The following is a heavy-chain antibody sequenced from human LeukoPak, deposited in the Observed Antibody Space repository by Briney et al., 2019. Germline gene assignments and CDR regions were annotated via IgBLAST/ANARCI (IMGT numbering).Heavy chain of an antibody. D-gene: IGHD4-17*01. CDR1: GFSFSSYW. V-gene: IGHV3-7*01. CDR3: ARLFGGVTTFDY. J-gene: IGHJ4*02. Sequence: GGSLRLSCATSGFSFSSYWMSWVRQGPGKGLEWVAIVWPDGRQKEYVDSVRGRFTISRDNADSLLYLQMSSLTVEDTAVYFCARLFGGVTTFDYWGQGALVTVSS. CDR2: VWPDGRQK.